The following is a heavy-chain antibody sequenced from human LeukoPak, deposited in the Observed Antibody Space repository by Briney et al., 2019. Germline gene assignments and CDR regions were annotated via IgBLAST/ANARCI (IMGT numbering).Heavy chain of an antibody. Sequence: GGSLRLSCAASGFTFSSYWMHWVRQAPGKGLVWVSRINTDGSSTSYADSVKGRFTISRDNAKNTLYLQMNSLRAEDTAVYYCARARIQLWFNYWGQGTLVTVSS. CDR1: GFTFSSYW. V-gene: IGHV3-74*01. CDR2: INTDGSST. CDR3: ARARIQLWFNY. D-gene: IGHD5-18*01. J-gene: IGHJ4*02.